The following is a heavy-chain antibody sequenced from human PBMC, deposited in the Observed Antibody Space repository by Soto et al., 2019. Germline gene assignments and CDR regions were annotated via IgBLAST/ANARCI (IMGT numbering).Heavy chain of an antibody. CDR2: IYYTGSP. Sequence: QVQLQESGPGLGKPSETLSLSCIVSGGSISFYYWSWIRQPPGKGLEWIGYIYYTGSPSYNPSLESRVTISVDTSENQFSLELSSVTTADTAVYYCARTESTAVTDDAFDMWRQGTMVTVSS. CDR1: GGSISFYY. D-gene: IGHD4-4*01. J-gene: IGHJ3*02. CDR3: ARTESTAVTDDAFDM. V-gene: IGHV4-59*01.